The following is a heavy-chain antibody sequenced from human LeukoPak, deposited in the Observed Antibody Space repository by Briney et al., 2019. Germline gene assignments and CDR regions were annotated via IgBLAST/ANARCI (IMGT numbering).Heavy chain of an antibody. Sequence: ASVKVSCKASGYTFTGYYMHWVRQAPGQGLEWMGWINPNSGGTNYAQKFQGRATMTRDTSISTAYMELSRLRSDDTAVYYCARDHPPGLRLNWFDPWGQGTLVTVSS. CDR1: GYTFTGYY. D-gene: IGHD4-17*01. CDR2: INPNSGGT. CDR3: ARDHPPGLRLNWFDP. J-gene: IGHJ5*02. V-gene: IGHV1-2*02.